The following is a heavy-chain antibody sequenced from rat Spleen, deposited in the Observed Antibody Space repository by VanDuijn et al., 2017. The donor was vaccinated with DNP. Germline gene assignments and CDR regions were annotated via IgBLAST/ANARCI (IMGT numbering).Heavy chain of an antibody. CDR1: GFTFSDYG. CDR3: ARQILYYFDY. J-gene: IGHJ2*01. D-gene: IGHD2-5*01. V-gene: IGHV5-22*01. Sequence: EVQLVESGGGLVQPGRSLKLSCAASGFTFSDYGMAWVLQAPTKGLEWVAYISYDGGGSYYGDSVKGRFTFSRDGAENTMYLQMTSLRSEDTATYYCARQILYYFDYWGQGVMVTVSS. CDR2: ISYDGGGS.